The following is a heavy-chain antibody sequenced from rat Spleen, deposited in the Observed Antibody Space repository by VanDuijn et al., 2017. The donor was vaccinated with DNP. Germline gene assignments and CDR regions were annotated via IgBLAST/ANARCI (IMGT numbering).Heavy chain of an antibody. D-gene: IGHD4-3*01. V-gene: IGHV4-2*01. CDR3: VREKFGVND. CDR2: INKDGRTI. J-gene: IGHJ2*01. Sequence: EVRLVESGGGLVQPGRSLKLSCAASGFNFKDYWMGWVRQAPGKGLEWIGEINKDGRTIKYTPSLKDKFTISRDNAQHTLYLQMSKLESEDTAIYYCVREKFGVNDWGQGVMVTVSS. CDR1: GFNFKDYW.